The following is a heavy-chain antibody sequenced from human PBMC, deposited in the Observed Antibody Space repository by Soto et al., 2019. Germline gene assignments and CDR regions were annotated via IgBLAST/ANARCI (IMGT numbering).Heavy chain of an antibody. CDR3: AREQLWRFDY. CDR1: GGSISSYY. D-gene: IGHD5-18*01. Sequence: SETLYLTCTVSGGSISSYYWSWIRQPPGKGLEWIGYIYYSGSTNYNPSLKSRVTISVDTSKIQFSLKLSSVTAADTAVYYCAREQLWRFDYWGQGTLVTVSS. J-gene: IGHJ4*02. CDR2: IYYSGST. V-gene: IGHV4-59*01.